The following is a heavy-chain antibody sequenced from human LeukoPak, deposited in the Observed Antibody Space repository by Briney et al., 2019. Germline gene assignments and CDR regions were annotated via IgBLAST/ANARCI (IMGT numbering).Heavy chain of an antibody. Sequence: GGSLRLSCAASGFTFSSYAMHWVRQAPGKGLEWVAVISYDGSNKYYADSVKGRFTISRDNSKNTLYLQMNSLRAEDTAVYYCARRAYGDYVKTLLDYWGQGTLVTVSS. V-gene: IGHV3-30-3*01. D-gene: IGHD4-17*01. CDR2: ISYDGSNK. J-gene: IGHJ4*02. CDR1: GFTFSSYA. CDR3: ARRAYGDYVKTLLDY.